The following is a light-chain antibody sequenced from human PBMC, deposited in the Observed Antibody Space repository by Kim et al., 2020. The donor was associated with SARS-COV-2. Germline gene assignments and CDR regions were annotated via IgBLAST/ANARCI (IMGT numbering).Light chain of an antibody. CDR2: DVT. V-gene: IGLV2-14*03. J-gene: IGLJ1*01. CDR1: CWDMCCYKY. Sequence: SCPGPCWDMCCYKYVSWSRQHPGKVPKLMIYDVTKRPSVVSNRFSGSKSGNTASLTISGLQPEDEADYYCSSYTSRRTNVFGTWTKVTVL. CDR3: SSYTSRRTNV.